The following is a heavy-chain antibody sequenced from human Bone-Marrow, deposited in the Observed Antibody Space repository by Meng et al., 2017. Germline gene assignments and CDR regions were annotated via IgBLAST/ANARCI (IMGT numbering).Heavy chain of an antibody. V-gene: IGHV3-23*01. J-gene: IGHJ4*02. Sequence: GESLKISCAASGFTFSSYAMSWVRQAPGKGLEWVSAISGSGGSTYYADSVKGRFTISRDNSKHTLYLQINSLRAEDTAVYYCARVIFSQLWLPHYWGQGTPVTRAS. CDR2: ISGSGGST. D-gene: IGHD5-18*01. CDR1: GFTFSSYA. CDR3: ARVIFSQLWLPHY.